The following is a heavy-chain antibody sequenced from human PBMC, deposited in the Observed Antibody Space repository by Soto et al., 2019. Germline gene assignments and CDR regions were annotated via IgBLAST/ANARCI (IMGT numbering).Heavy chain of an antibody. D-gene: IGHD3-9*01. Sequence: QVRLVQSGAEVKKPGASVKVSCKASGYTFTSYDITWVRQATGQALEWMGWMNPNSGNTGYAQKCQGRVTMTRNASRSTAYMALSSLRAEDAAVSYCASEASGYLGYWGQGTLATVSS. V-gene: IGHV1-8*01. CDR3: ASEASGYLGY. CDR1: GYTFTSYD. CDR2: MNPNSGNT. J-gene: IGHJ4*02.